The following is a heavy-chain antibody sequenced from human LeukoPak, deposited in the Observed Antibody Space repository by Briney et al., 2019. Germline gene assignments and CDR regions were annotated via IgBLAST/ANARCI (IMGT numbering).Heavy chain of an antibody. CDR1: GYTFTSYG. CDR3: ARHVAVAGIKEPMDY. J-gene: IGHJ4*02. CDR2: ISAYNGNT. Sequence: GASVKVSCKASGYTFTSYGISWVRQAPGQGLEWMGWISAYNGNTNYAQKLQGRVTMTTDTSTSTAYMELGSLRSDDTAVYYCARHVAVAGIKEPMDYWGQGTLVTVSS. D-gene: IGHD6-19*01. V-gene: IGHV1-18*01.